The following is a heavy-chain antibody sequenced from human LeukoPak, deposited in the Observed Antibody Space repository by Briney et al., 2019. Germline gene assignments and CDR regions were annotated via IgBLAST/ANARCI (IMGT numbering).Heavy chain of an antibody. CDR3: AREREDRGGYFYYFDY. Sequence: GASVKVSCKPSGYTLTSHGISWVRRAPGQGLEWMGRISTYSGLTNYAQKFQVRLTMTTDTSTGSAYLELRSLRFDDTAIYYCAREREDRGGYFYYFDYWGQGTLVTVSS. D-gene: IGHD2-15*01. J-gene: IGHJ4*02. CDR2: ISTYSGLT. CDR1: GYTLTSHG. V-gene: IGHV1-18*04.